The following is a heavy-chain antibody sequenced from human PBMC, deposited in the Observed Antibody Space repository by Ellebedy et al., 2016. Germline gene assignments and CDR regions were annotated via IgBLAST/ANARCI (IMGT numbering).Heavy chain of an antibody. V-gene: IGHV1-2*02. D-gene: IGHD3-22*01. CDR2: INPNSGGT. J-gene: IGHJ6*02. CDR3: ARDRGGNDSSGYYYYYGMDV. CDR1: GYTFTGYY. Sequence: ASVKVSCKASGYTFTGYYMHWVRQAPGQGLEWMGWINPNSGGTNYAQKFQGRVTMTRDTSTSTVYMELSSLRSEDTAVYYCARDRGGNDSSGYYYYYGMDVWGQGTTVTVSS.